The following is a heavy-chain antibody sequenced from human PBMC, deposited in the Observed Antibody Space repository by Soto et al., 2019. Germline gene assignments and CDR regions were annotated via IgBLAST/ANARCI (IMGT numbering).Heavy chain of an antibody. J-gene: IGHJ4*02. D-gene: IGHD3-16*02. V-gene: IGHV3-30-3*01. CDR1: GFSLSNFP. Sequence: QVQLVESGGGVVQPGTSLRLSCVASGFSLSNFPMYWVRRAPGKGLEWVAVVSKDENDRRYADSMKGRFTISRDSSKNTLYLQIDGLTIEDTAVYHCARDRYWTFDYWGQGTLVTVPS. CDR2: VSKDENDR. CDR3: ARDRYWTFDY.